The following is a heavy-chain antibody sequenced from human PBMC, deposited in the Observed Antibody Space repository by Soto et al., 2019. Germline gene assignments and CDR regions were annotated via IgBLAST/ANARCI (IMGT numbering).Heavy chain of an antibody. CDR2: IYWDDDK. CDR3: AHSDYIRPLDS. CDR1: GFSLSTTGVG. D-gene: IGHD4-17*01. V-gene: IGHV2-5*02. J-gene: IGHJ4*02. Sequence: QITLKESGPTLVKPTQTLTLTCTFSGFSLSTTGVGVGWIRQPPGKALEWLALIYWDDDKRYSPSLKSRLPLTKDTSKNQVVLTMTNMDPLDTATYYCAHSDYIRPLDSWGQGTLVTVSS.